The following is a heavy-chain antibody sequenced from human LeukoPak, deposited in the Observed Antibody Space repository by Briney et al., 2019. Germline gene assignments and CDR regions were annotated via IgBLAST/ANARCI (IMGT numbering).Heavy chain of an antibody. D-gene: IGHD4-11*01. V-gene: IGHV1-69*04. CDR3: ARPAVTTMYYFDY. CDR2: IIPILGIA. J-gene: IGHJ4*02. CDR1: GGTFSSYA. Sequence: SVTVSCKSSGGTFSSYAISWVRQAPGQGLEWMGRIIPILGIANYAQKFQGRVTITADKSTSTAYMELSSLRSEDTAVYYCARPAVTTMYYFDYWGQGTLVTVSA.